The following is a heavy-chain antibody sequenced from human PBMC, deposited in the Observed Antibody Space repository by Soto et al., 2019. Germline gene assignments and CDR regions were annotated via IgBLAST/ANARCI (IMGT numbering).Heavy chain of an antibody. CDR3: ARDPAPVGYRGLDV. J-gene: IGHJ6*02. V-gene: IGHV3-7*01. Sequence: GGSLRLSCAASGFTFSSSWMTWVRQAPGKGLAWVANIKEDGSEKYYVDSVKGRFTISRGNTNESLYLQMNSLRAEDTAVYYCARDPAPVGYRGLDVWGQGTTVTGSS. D-gene: IGHD5-12*01. CDR2: IKEDGSEK. CDR1: GFTFSSSW.